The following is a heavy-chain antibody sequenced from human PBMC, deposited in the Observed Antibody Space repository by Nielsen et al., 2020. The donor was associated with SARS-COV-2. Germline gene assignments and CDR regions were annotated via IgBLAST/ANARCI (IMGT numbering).Heavy chain of an antibody. V-gene: IGHV1-18*01. Sequence: ASVKVSCKASGYTFSNHGITWVRQAPGQGLEWLGVISAYSGETDHAQNVQGRLTMTTDTSTKTAYMELRSLRSDDTAIYYCARHVMIRGLCWLDPWGQGTPVTVSS. D-gene: IGHD3-10*01. CDR2: ISAYSGET. CDR3: ARHVMIRGLCWLDP. CDR1: GYTFSNHG. J-gene: IGHJ5*02.